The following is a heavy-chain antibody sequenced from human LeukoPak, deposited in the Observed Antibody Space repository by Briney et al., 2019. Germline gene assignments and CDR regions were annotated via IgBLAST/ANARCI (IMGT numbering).Heavy chain of an antibody. Sequence: GGSLRLSCTASGFTFTKAWMSWVRQAPGKGLEWVGRIKSKTAGETTDYAAPVNGRFTISRDDSKNTLYLHMNSLKTEDTAVYYCTTGWWSSPFFDYWGQGSLVTVSS. CDR1: GFTFTKAW. CDR3: TTGWWSSPFFDY. CDR2: IKSKTAGETT. V-gene: IGHV3-15*01. D-gene: IGHD1-26*01. J-gene: IGHJ4*02.